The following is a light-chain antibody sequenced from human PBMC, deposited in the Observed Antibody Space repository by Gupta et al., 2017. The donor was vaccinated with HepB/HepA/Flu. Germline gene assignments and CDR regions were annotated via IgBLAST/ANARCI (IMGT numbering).Light chain of an antibody. CDR1: SSDVGGYNY. CDR3: SSDTSSSTCV. Sequence: QSALTQPASVSGSPGQSITISCTGTSSDVGGYNYVSWYQQHPGKAPKLMIYDVTTRPAGVANRFSGSKSGNTASLTISGLQAEDEADYYCSSDTSSSTCVFGTGTKVTVL. CDR2: DVT. V-gene: IGLV2-14*01. J-gene: IGLJ1*01.